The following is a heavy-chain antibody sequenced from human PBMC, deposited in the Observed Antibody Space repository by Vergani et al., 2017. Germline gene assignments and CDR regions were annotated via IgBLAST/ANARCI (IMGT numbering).Heavy chain of an antibody. CDR1: GGSISSGGSY. Sequence: QVQLQESGPGLVKPSQTLSLTCTVSGGSISSGGSYWSWIRQHPGKGLEWIGYIYYSGSTYYNPSLKSLVPISVDTSTNQFSLKLSSVTAADTAVYYCARGGGGYYDVWSGFYYMDVWGKGTTVTVSS. J-gene: IGHJ6*03. D-gene: IGHD3-3*01. CDR3: ARGGGGYYDVWSGFYYMDV. CDR2: IYYSGST. V-gene: IGHV4-31*01.